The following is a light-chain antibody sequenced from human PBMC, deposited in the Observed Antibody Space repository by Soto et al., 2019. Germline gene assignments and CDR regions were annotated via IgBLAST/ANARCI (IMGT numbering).Light chain of an antibody. CDR1: QSISSW. J-gene: IGKJ1*01. V-gene: IGKV1-5*01. CDR3: QQYNSYSGR. CDR2: HAS. Sequence: DIQMTQSPSILSASVGDRVTITCRASQSISSWLAWYQQTPGKAPNPMVYHASSLESGGPSRVRGSGSGTEFTLTISSLQPDDFATYYCQQYNSYSGRFGQGTKVDIK.